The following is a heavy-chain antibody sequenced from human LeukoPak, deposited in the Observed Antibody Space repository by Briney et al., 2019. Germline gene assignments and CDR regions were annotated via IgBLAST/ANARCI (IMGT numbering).Heavy chain of an antibody. J-gene: IGHJ6*03. Sequence: GGSLRLSCAASGFTFSSYSMNWVRQAPGKGLEWVSSISSSSSYIYYADSVKGRFTISRDNAKNSLYLQMNSLRAEDTAVYYXXRXGSXSXDYXYYMDVXGKGTTVTVSS. CDR2: ISSSSSYI. D-gene: IGHD6-6*01. V-gene: IGHV3-21*01. CDR1: GFTFSSYS. CDR3: XRXGSXSXDYXYYMDV.